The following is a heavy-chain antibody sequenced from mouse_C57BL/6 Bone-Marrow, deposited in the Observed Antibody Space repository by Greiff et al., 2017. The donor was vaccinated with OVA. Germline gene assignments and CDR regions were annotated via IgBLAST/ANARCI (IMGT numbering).Heavy chain of an antibody. CDR1: GFNIKDDY. D-gene: IGHD6-5*01. CDR3: TSYCNFDY. CDR2: IDPDSGDT. J-gene: IGHJ2*01. V-gene: IGHV14-4*01. Sequence: EVQLQQSGAELVRPGASVKLSCTASGFNIKDDYMHWVKQRPEQGLEWIGWIDPDSGDTDYASKFQGKVTITADTSSNTAYLQLSSLTSEDTAVYYCTSYCNFDYWGQGTTLTVSS.